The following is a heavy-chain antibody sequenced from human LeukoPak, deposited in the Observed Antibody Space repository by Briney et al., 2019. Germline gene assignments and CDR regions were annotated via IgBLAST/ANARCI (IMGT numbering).Heavy chain of an antibody. J-gene: IGHJ5*02. CDR2: INHSGST. Sequence: SETLSLTCAVYGGSFSGYYWSWIRQPPGKGLEWIGEINHSGSTNYNPSLKSRATISVDTSKNQFSLKLSSVTAADTAVYYCARRGGYSGYYNWFDPWGQGTLVTVSS. V-gene: IGHV4-34*01. CDR3: ARRGGYSGYYNWFDP. D-gene: IGHD3-22*01. CDR1: GGSFSGYY.